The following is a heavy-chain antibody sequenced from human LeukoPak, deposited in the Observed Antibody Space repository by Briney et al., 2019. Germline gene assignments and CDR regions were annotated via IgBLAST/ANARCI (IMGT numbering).Heavy chain of an antibody. V-gene: IGHV4-61*02. CDR2: IYIVGST. CDR1: GGSISSGNYY. D-gene: IGHD3-3*01. CDR3: ARGRRFPDS. Sequence: SQTLSLTCTVSGGSISSGNYYWSWIRQPAGKGLEWIGRIYIVGSTDYNPSLKSRVTISIDTSKNQFSLNLKSVTAADTAVYYCARGRRFPDSWGQGTLVTVSS. J-gene: IGHJ4*02.